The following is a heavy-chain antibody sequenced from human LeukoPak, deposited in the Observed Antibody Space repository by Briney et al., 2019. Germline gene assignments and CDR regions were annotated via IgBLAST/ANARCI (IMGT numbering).Heavy chain of an antibody. J-gene: IGHJ4*02. CDR2: ISDTGGST. Sequence: GGSLRLSCAASGFTFSSYAMSWVRQAPGKGLEWVSAISDTGGSTYYADSVKGRFTISRDNSKNTLHLQMNSLRAEDTAVYYCAKDGGTHFDHWGQGTLVTVSS. V-gene: IGHV3-23*01. CDR3: AKDGGTHFDH. CDR1: GFTFSSYA. D-gene: IGHD1-26*01.